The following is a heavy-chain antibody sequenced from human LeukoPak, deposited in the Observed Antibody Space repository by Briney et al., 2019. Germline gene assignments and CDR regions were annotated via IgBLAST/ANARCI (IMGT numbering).Heavy chain of an antibody. Sequence: GRSLRLSCAASGFTFSSYAMHWVRQAPGKGLEWVSAITDSGGSTYYADSVKGRFTISRDNFKNTLYLQMNNLRADDTAVYYCAKDYISYYYYYGMDVWGQGTTVTVSS. V-gene: IGHV3-23*01. D-gene: IGHD2-21*01. CDR2: ITDSGGST. J-gene: IGHJ6*02. CDR3: AKDYISYYYYYGMDV. CDR1: GFTFSSYA.